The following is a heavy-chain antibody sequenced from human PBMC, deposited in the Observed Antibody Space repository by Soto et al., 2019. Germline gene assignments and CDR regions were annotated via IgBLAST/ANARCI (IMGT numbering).Heavy chain of an antibody. D-gene: IGHD3-3*01. CDR3: ARGLPVNYEFWSGYLYYFDY. Sequence: SETLSLTCSVYVGSFSGYYWRWIRLPPGKGLEWTGVLSRCGSTNDNPSPYSRVSRSVDTSKNQFSRKLSSVSAADTAVYYCARGLPVNYEFWSGYLYYFDYWGQGTLVTVSS. J-gene: IGHJ4*02. V-gene: IGHV4-34*01. CDR1: VGSFSGYY. CDR2: LSRCGST.